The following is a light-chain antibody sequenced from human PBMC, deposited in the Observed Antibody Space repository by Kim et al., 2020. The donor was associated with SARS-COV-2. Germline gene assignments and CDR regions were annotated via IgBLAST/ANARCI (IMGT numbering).Light chain of an antibody. CDR3: QAWDSSWV. CDR1: KLGNKY. V-gene: IGLV3-1*01. CDR2: HDT. J-gene: IGLJ3*02. Sequence: VSVSPGQTASITCSGDKLGNKYACWYQQKPGQSPVLVMYHDTKRPSGIPERFSGSNSGNTATLTISGTQAMDEADYYCQAWDSSWVFGGGTQLTVL.